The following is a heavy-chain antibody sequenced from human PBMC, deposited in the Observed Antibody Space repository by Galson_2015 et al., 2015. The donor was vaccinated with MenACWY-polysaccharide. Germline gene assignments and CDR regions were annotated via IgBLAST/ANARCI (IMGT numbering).Heavy chain of an antibody. CDR2: ISWKASGETT. V-gene: IGHV3-49*03. Sequence: SLSAPCEASGFTFVDLVMSWFRQVLGRGLERVGFISWKASGETTGDAPSVKGRYTISGDDSKSTAYLQMNSLQTEDTGIYYCTRDRPIDYWGQGTLVTVSS. CDR1: GFTFVDLV. CDR3: TRDRPIDY. J-gene: IGHJ4*02.